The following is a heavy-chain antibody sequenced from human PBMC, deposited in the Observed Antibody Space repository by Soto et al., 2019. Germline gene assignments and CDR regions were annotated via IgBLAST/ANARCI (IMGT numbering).Heavy chain of an antibody. CDR2: ISYDGSNK. Sequence: ESGGGVVQPGRSLRLSCAASGFTFSSYGMHWVRQAPGKGLEWVAVISYDGSNKYYADSVKGRFTISRDNSKNTLYLQMNSLRAEDTAVYYCAKDVLRFLEWLAFYGMDVWGQGTTVTDSS. J-gene: IGHJ6*02. V-gene: IGHV3-30*18. D-gene: IGHD3-3*01. CDR1: GFTFSSYG. CDR3: AKDVLRFLEWLAFYGMDV.